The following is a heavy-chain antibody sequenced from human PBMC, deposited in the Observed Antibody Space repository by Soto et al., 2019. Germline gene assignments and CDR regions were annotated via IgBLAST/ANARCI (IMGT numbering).Heavy chain of an antibody. CDR3: ARDGYNYGSTYYGRDV. CDR1: GYTFTSYP. CDR2: IDAGNGNT. Sequence: SVKVSCKASGYTFTSYPTHWVRQAPGQRLEWMGWIDAGNGNTKYSQKFRGRVTFTTDTSASTAYMDLSSLRSEDTAVDYCARDGYNYGSTYYGRDVWSQGTTVTVS. D-gene: IGHD5-18*01. J-gene: IGHJ6*02. V-gene: IGHV1-3*01.